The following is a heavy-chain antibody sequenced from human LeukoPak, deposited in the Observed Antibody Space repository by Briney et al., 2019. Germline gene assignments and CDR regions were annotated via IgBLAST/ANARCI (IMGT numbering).Heavy chain of an antibody. D-gene: IGHD6-13*01. J-gene: IGHJ4*02. V-gene: IGHV1-69*05. CDR3: ARERPPGDSSSWFLEGYFNI. CDR2: IIPIFGTA. CDR1: GGTFSSYA. Sequence: SVKVSCKASGGTFSSYAITWVRQAPGQGLEWMGRIIPIFGTANYAQKFQGRVTITTDESTSTAYMELSTLRSDDTAVYYCARERPPGDSSSWFLEGYFNIWGQGTLVTVSS.